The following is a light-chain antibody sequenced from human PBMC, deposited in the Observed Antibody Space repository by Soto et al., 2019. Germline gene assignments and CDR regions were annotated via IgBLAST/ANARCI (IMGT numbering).Light chain of an antibody. CDR3: QQSYITPLT. V-gene: IGKV1-39*01. CDR1: QSISRN. CDR2: AAS. Sequence: DIQMTQSPSSLSASVGDRVTITCRASQSISRNLNWYQEKPGKAPKLLIYAASSLQSGVPSRFSGSGSGTDFTLTISSLQPEDVATYYCQQSYITPLTFGGGTKVDIK. J-gene: IGKJ4*01.